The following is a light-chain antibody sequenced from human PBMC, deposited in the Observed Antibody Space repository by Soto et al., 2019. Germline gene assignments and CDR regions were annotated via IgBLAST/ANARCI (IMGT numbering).Light chain of an antibody. CDR3: QQRRGT. CDR1: QSVSSY. V-gene: IGKV3-11*01. Sequence: EIVLTQSPATLSLSPGERATLSCRASQSVSSYLAWYQQKPGQAPRLLIYDASNRATGIPARFSGSGSGTDFTLTISSLEPDDFAVYYCQQRRGTFGQGTKLEIK. CDR2: DAS. J-gene: IGKJ2*01.